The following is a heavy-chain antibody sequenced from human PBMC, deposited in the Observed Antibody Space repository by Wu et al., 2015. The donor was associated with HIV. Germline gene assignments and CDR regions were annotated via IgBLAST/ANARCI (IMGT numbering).Heavy chain of an antibody. V-gene: IGHV1-69*13. J-gene: IGHJ4*02. CDR1: GGTFSSYA. CDR3: ARKPISRYSGYDWGPYYFDY. CDR2: IIPIFGTA. Sequence: QVQLVQSGAEVKKPGSSVKVSCKASGGTFSSYAISWVRQAPGQGLEWMGRIIPIFGTANYAQKFQGRVTITADESTSTAYMELSSLRSEDTAVYYCARKPISRYSGYDWGPYYFDYWGQGTLVTVSS. D-gene: IGHD5-12*01.